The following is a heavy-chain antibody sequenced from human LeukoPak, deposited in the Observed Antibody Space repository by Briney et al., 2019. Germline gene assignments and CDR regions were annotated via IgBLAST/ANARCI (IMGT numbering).Heavy chain of an antibody. J-gene: IGHJ4*02. V-gene: IGHV3-21*01. Sequence: GGSLRLSCAASGFTFSSYSMNWVRQAPGKGLEWVSSISSSSSYIYYADSVKGRFTISRDNAKNPLYLQMNSLRAEDTAVYYCARDDSSVVSYWGQGTLVTVSS. D-gene: IGHD3-22*01. CDR3: ARDDSSVVSY. CDR1: GFTFSSYS. CDR2: ISSSSSYI.